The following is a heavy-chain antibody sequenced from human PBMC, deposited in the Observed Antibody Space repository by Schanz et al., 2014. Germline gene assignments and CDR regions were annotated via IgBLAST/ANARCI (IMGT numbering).Heavy chain of an antibody. D-gene: IGHD2-2*01. V-gene: IGHV3-21*05. J-gene: IGHJ4*02. CDR3: ARRASCSRIGCPFDS. CDR2: ISSGSSYA. CDR1: GFTFNSYA. Sequence: VQLVESGGGLVQPGGSLRLSCAASGFTFNSYAMTWVRQAPGKGLEWVSDISSGSSYANYADSVKGRFSISRDNAKNSLYLQMNSLKTEDTAMYYCARRASCSRIGCPFDSWGQGTLVTVSS.